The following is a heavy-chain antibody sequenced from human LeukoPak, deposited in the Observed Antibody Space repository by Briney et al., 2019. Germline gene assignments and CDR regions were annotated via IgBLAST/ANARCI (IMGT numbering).Heavy chain of an antibody. CDR3: ARDSRDYYYYYMDV. J-gene: IGHJ6*03. V-gene: IGHV1-18*01. CDR2: ISGYNGNT. CDR1: GYTFG. Sequence: ASVKVSCKASGYTFGISWVRQAPGQGLEWMGWISGYNGNTNYALRLQGRVTMTTDTSTSTAYMELRSLRSDDTAVYYCARDSRDYYYYYMDVWGKGTTVTVSS.